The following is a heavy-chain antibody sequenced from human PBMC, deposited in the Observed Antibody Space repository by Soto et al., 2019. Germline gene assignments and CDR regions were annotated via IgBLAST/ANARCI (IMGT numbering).Heavy chain of an antibody. Sequence: QVQLMESGGGVVQPGRSLRLSCAASGFTFSSSDIHWVRQAPGKGLEWVAHISTDTRRQYYADPVKGRFTGSRDNSKNTVYLQMSSLRTEDTALYYCARGPASGAFDIWGQGTMVTVSS. CDR3: ARGPASGAFDI. CDR1: GFTFSSSD. D-gene: IGHD1-26*01. V-gene: IGHV3-30*03. CDR2: ISTDTRRQ. J-gene: IGHJ3*02.